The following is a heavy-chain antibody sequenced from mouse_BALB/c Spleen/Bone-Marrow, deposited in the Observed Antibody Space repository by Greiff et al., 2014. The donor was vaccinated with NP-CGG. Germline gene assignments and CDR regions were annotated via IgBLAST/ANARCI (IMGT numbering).Heavy chain of an antibody. V-gene: IGHV1-80*01. J-gene: IGHJ4*01. CDR2: IYPGDGDT. CDR3: ARGDGNYPFNAMDY. D-gene: IGHD2-1*01. Sequence: VQLVESGAELVRPGSSVKISCKASGYAFSSYWMNWVKQRPGQGLEWIGQIYPGDGDTNYNGKFKGKATLTADKSSSTAYMQLNSLTSEDSAVYFCARGDGNYPFNAMDYWGQGTSVTVSS. CDR1: GYAFSSYW.